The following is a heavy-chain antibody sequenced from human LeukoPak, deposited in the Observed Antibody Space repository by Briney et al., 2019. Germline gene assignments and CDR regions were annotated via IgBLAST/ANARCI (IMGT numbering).Heavy chain of an antibody. J-gene: IGHJ4*02. CDR3: ATYDSTGKFDY. CDR1: GGSFSGYY. D-gene: IGHD3-22*01. CDR2: IYYSGST. Sequence: ASETLSLTCAVYGGSFSGYYWSWIRQPPGKGLEWIGYIYYSGSTNYNPSLKSRVTISVDTSKYQFSLKLSSVTAADTAVYYCATYDSTGKFDYWGQGTLVTVSS. V-gene: IGHV4-59*01.